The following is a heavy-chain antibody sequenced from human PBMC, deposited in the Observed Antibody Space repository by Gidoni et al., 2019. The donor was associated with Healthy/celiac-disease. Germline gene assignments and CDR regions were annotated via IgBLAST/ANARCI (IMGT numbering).Heavy chain of an antibody. Sequence: EVPLLESGGGLVPTVGSLRLSCAASGFTFSSYAMSWVRQAPGKGLEWVSAISGSGGSTYYADSVKGRFTISRDNSKNTLYLQMNSLRAEDTAVYYCAKQDERFLEWLLLVDWGQGTLVTVSS. J-gene: IGHJ4*02. D-gene: IGHD3-3*01. CDR3: AKQDERFLEWLLLVD. CDR1: GFTFSSYA. CDR2: ISGSGGST. V-gene: IGHV3-23*01.